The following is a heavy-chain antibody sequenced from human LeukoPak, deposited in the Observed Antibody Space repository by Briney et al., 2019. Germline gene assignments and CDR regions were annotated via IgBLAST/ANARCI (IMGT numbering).Heavy chain of an antibody. V-gene: IGHV4-4*07. CDR1: GGSISSYY. Sequence: SETLSLTCTVSGGSISSYYWSWIRQPAGKGLEWIGRIYTSGSTNYNPSLKSRVTMSVDTSKNQFSLKLSSATAADTAVYYCASYDILTGYQGAFDYWGQGTLVTVSS. CDR3: ASYDILTGYQGAFDY. CDR2: IYTSGST. D-gene: IGHD3-9*01. J-gene: IGHJ4*02.